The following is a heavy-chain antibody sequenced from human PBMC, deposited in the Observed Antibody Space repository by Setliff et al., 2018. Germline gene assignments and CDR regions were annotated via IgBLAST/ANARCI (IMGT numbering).Heavy chain of an antibody. CDR2: IYPGDSDT. J-gene: IGHJ5*02. Sequence: GESLTISCKGSGYSFTSYWIGWVRQMPGKGLEWMGIIYPGDSDTRYSPSFQGQVPISADKSISTAYLQWSSLKASDTAMYYCARSRSNFWSGYFNWFDPWGQGTLVTVSS. CDR1: GYSFTSYW. CDR3: ARSRSNFWSGYFNWFDP. D-gene: IGHD3-3*01. V-gene: IGHV5-51*01.